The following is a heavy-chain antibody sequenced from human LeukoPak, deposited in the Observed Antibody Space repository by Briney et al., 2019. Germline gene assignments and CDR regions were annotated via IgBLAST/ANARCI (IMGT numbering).Heavy chain of an antibody. CDR2: ISGDGGST. CDR1: GFTVSSNY. V-gene: IGHV3-43*02. CDR3: ARESESSGWYDY. D-gene: IGHD6-19*01. J-gene: IGHJ4*02. Sequence: GGSLRLSCAASGFTVSSNYMSWVRQAPGKGLEWVSLISGDGGSTFYADSVKGRFTISRDNSKNSLYLQMNSLRSDDTALYYCARESESSGWYDYWGQGTLVTVSS.